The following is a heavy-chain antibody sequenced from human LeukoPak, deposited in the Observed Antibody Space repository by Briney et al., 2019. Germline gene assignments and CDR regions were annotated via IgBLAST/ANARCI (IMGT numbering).Heavy chain of an antibody. D-gene: IGHD1-26*01. J-gene: IGHJ4*02. CDR3: ARGLGVGANLRAYYFDY. CDR2: IYYSGST. Sequence: SETLSLTCTVSGGSISTSSYYWSWIRQPPGTGLEWIGYIYYSGSTNYNPSLKSRVTISVDTSKNQFSLKLSSVTAADTAVYYCARGLGVGANLRAYYFDYWGQGTLVTVSS. CDR1: GGSISTSSYY. V-gene: IGHV4-61*01.